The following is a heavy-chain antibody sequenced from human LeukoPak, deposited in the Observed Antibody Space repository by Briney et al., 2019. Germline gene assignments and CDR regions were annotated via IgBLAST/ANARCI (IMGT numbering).Heavy chain of an antibody. V-gene: IGHV3-9*01. CDR1: GFTFDDYA. D-gene: IGHD3-22*01. Sequence: GRSLRLSCAASGFTFDDYAMHWVRQAPGKGLEWVSGISWNSGSIGYADSVKGRFTISRDNAKNSLYLQMNSLRAEDTALYYCAKDAYDSSGYGYWYFDLWGRGTLVTVSS. CDR2: ISWNSGSI. CDR3: AKDAYDSSGYGYWYFDL. J-gene: IGHJ2*01.